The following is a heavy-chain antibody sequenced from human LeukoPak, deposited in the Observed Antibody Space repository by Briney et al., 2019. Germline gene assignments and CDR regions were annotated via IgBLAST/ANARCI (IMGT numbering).Heavy chain of an antibody. CDR1: GFTFSNYY. CDR3: ARDGGPRSYYYYYGMDV. V-gene: IGHV3-30*12. CDR2: VHHDGSER. Sequence: GGSLRLSCAASGFTFSNYYMHWVRQAPGKGLEWVAVVHHDGSERYYADSVKGRFTISRDNAKNSLYLQMNSLRAEDTAVYYCARDGGPRSYYYYYGMDVWGQGTTVTVSS. D-gene: IGHD1-14*01. J-gene: IGHJ6*02.